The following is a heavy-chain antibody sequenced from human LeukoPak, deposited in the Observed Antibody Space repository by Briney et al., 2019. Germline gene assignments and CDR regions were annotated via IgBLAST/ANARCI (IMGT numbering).Heavy chain of an antibody. CDR2: IIPGSGGT. CDR3: ARENYGVP. D-gene: IGHD4-17*01. CDR1: GYTFTVYY. V-gene: IGHV1-2*05. Sequence: RASVKVSCKASGYTFTVYYIHWVRQAPGQGLEWMGRIIPGSGGTNYAQKFQGRVTMTRDTSINTAYMELSRLTYDDTVVYYCARENYGVPWGQGTLVTVSS. J-gene: IGHJ5*02.